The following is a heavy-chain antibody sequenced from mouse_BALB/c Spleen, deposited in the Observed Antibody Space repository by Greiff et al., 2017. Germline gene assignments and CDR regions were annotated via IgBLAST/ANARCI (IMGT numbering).Heavy chain of an antibody. D-gene: IGHD1-2*01. V-gene: IGHV5-6*01. CDR1: GFTFSSYG. CDR2: ISSGGSYT. CDR3: ARDDYGYDYAMDY. Sequence: EVQVVESGGDLVKPGGSLKLSCAASGFTFSSYGMSWVRQTPDKRLEWVATISSGGSYTYYPDSVKGRFTISRDNAKNTLYLQMNSLQTDDTARYYCARDDYGYDYAMDYWGQGTSVTVSS. J-gene: IGHJ4*01.